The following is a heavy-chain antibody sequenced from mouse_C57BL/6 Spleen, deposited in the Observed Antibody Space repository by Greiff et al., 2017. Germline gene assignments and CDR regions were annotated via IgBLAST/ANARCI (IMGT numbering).Heavy chain of an antibody. CDR3: ARGGYYDLFAY. J-gene: IGHJ3*01. Sequence: EVQLQQSGPGLVKPSQSLSLTCSVTGYSITSGYYWNWIRQFPGNKLEWMGYLSYDGSNNYNPSLKNRISITRDTSKNQFFLKLNSVTTEDTATYYCARGGYYDLFAYWGQGTLVTVSA. CDR2: LSYDGSN. D-gene: IGHD2-4*01. V-gene: IGHV3-6*01. CDR1: GYSITSGYY.